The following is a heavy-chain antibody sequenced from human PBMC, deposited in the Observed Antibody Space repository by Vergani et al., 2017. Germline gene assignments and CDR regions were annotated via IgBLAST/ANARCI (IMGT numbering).Heavy chain of an antibody. Sequence: EVQLVESGGGLVQPGGSLRLSCAASGFNFSPYSFQWVRRAPGKGLVWVSRINTDGSETKFADSVKGRFTMSRNNDKNTVYLQMERLRVEDTATYYCARLGLRFAKVYHMDVWGRGTTVSVSS. CDR3: ARLGLRFAKVYHMDV. D-gene: IGHD4-17*01. V-gene: IGHV3-74*03. J-gene: IGHJ6*03. CDR1: GFNFSPYS. CDR2: INTDGSET.